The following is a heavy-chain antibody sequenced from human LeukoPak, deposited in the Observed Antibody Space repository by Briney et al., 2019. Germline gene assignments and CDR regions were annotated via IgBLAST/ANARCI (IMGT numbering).Heavy chain of an antibody. CDR1: GYTFTGYY. CDR3: ARQQGVQNLNLDY. CDR2: INPNSGGT. J-gene: IGHJ4*02. V-gene: IGHV1-2*02. D-gene: IGHD3-10*01. Sequence: ASVKVSCKASGYTFTGYYMHWVRQAPGQGLEWMGWINPNSGGTNYAQKFQGRVTMTRDTSTSTVYMELSSLGSEDTAVYYCARQQGVQNLNLDYWGQGALVTVSS.